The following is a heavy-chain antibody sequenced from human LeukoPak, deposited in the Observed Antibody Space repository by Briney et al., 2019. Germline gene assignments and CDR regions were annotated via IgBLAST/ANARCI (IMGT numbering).Heavy chain of an antibody. Sequence: PGRSLRLSCAASGFTFSSYAMHWVRQAPGRGLEWVAVISYDGSNKYYADSVKGRFTISRDNAKNSLYLQMNSLRAEDTAVYYCASSYSSGRSNWFDPWGQGTLVTVSS. D-gene: IGHD6-19*01. V-gene: IGHV3-30-3*01. CDR3: ASSYSSGRSNWFDP. CDR2: ISYDGSNK. J-gene: IGHJ5*02. CDR1: GFTFSSYA.